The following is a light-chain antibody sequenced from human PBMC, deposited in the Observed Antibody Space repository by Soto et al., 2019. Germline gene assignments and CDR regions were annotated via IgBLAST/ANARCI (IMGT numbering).Light chain of an antibody. CDR1: QSISNN. V-gene: IGKV3-15*01. Sequence: EIVMTQSPATLSVSPGERATLSCRASQSISNNLAWYHQRPGQAPRLLIFGAATRDTGITARFSGSGSGTEFTLTISSLESEDFAVYYCQQYNNWWTFGQGTKVEIK. CDR3: QQYNNWWT. CDR2: GAA. J-gene: IGKJ1*01.